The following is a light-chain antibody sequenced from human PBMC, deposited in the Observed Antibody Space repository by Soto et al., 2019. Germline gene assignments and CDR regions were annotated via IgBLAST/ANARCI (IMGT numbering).Light chain of an antibody. J-gene: IGKJ4*01. V-gene: IGKV3-20*01. CDR1: QSVSSSY. Sequence: VLTQSPGTLSLSPGERATLSCRASQSVSSSYLAWYQQKPGQAPRLLIYGASSRATGIPDRFSGSGSGTDFTLTISRLEPEDFAVYYCQQCSSWPPLTFGGGTKVDI. CDR3: QQCSSWPPLT. CDR2: GAS.